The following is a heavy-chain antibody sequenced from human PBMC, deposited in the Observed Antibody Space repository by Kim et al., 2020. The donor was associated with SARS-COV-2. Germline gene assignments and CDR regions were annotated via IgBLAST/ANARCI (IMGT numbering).Heavy chain of an antibody. Sequence: ASVKVSCKASGYTFTSYYMHWVRQAPGQGLEWMGIINPSGGSTSYAQKFQGRVTMTRDTSTSTVYMELSSLRSEDTAVYYCARDQANYDILTGYYPYWGQGTLVTVSS. J-gene: IGHJ4*02. CDR1: GYTFTSYY. CDR3: ARDQANYDILTGYYPY. D-gene: IGHD3-9*01. CDR2: INPSGGST. V-gene: IGHV1-46*01.